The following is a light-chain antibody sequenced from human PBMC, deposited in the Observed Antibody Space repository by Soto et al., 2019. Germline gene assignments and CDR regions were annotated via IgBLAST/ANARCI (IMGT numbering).Light chain of an antibody. V-gene: IGLV2-11*01. J-gene: IGLJ2*01. CDR3: CSYTGRYTDV. Sequence: QSALTQPRSVSGSPGQSVTISCTGTSSDVGGSSYVSWYQQHPDKAPKLMIYDVNERPSGVPDRFSGSKSGNTASLTISGLQAEYEADYYCCSYTGRYTDVFGGGTKVTVL. CDR1: SSDVGGSSY. CDR2: DVN.